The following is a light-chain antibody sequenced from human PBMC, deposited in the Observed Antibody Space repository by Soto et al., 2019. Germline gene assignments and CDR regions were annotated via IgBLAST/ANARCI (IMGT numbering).Light chain of an antibody. CDR1: QSVSSN. J-gene: IGKJ1*01. V-gene: IGKV3-15*01. Sequence: EIVMTQSPATLSVSPGERATLSCRASQSVSSNLAWYQQKPGQAPRLLIYGASTRATGIPDRFSGSGSGTDFTLTIRRLETEDFAVYYCHQHGNGPPWTVGQGTKGDIK. CDR2: GAS. CDR3: HQHGNGPPWT.